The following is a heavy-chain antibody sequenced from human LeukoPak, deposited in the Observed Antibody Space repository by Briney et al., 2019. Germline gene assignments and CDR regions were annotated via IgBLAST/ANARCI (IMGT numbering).Heavy chain of an antibody. Sequence: PGGSLRLSCAASGFSFSSYSIHWVRQAPGKGLEWVAVISYDGSNKYYADSVKGRFTISRDNSKNTLYLQMNSLRAEDTAVYYCAKAFDGNHGATWGQGTLVTVSS. D-gene: IGHD4-23*01. J-gene: IGHJ5*02. CDR3: AKAFDGNHGAT. V-gene: IGHV3-30-3*01. CDR2: ISYDGSNK. CDR1: GFSFSSYS.